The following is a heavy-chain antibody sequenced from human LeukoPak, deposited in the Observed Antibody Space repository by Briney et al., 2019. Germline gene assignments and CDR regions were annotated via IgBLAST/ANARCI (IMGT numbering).Heavy chain of an antibody. CDR2: INHSGST. V-gene: IGHV4-34*01. CDR3: ARVRPFTDYYYYYMDV. J-gene: IGHJ6*03. CDR1: GGSFSGYY. Sequence: SETLSLTCAVYGGSFSGYYWRWIRQPPGKGLEWIGEINHSGSTNYNPSLKSRVTISVDTSKNQFSLKLSSVTAADTAVYYCARVRPFTDYYYYYMDVWGKGTTVTVSS.